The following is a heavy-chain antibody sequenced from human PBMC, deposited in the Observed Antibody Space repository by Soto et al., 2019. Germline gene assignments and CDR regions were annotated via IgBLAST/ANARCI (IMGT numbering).Heavy chain of an antibody. D-gene: IGHD3-10*01. CDR2: ISYDGSNK. CDR3: AMIKIGDNY. V-gene: IGHV3-30-3*01. Sequence: PGGSLRLSCAASGFTFSSYAMHWVRQAPGEGLEWVAVISYDGSNKYYADAVKGRFSISRDNSKNTLYLEMNSLRAEDTALYYCAMIKIGDNYWGQGTQVTVSS. J-gene: IGHJ4*02. CDR1: GFTFSSYA.